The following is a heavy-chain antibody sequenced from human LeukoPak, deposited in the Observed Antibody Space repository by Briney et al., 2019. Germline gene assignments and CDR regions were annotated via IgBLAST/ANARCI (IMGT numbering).Heavy chain of an antibody. CDR3: ARDQGDGFFDY. D-gene: IGHD2-21*01. Sequence: QPGGSLRLSCAASGFTFSSYGMHWVRQAPGKGLEWVAVIWYDGSNKYYADSVKGRFTTSRDNSKNTLYLQMNSLRAEDTAVYYCARDQGDGFFDYWGQGTPVTVSS. V-gene: IGHV3-33*01. J-gene: IGHJ4*02. CDR1: GFTFSSYG. CDR2: IWYDGSNK.